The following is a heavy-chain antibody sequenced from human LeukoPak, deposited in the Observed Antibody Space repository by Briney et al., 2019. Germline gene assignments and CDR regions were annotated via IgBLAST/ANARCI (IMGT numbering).Heavy chain of an antibody. CDR2: ISSSSGYI. D-gene: IGHD6-19*01. Sequence: GGSLRLSCAASGFTFSSYSMNWVRQAPGEGLEWVSSISSSSGYIYYADPVKGRFTISRDNAKNSLYLQMNSLRAEDTAVYYCASSGWYGDYFDYWGQGTLGTVSA. V-gene: IGHV3-21*01. J-gene: IGHJ4*02. CDR3: ASSGWYGDYFDY. CDR1: GFTFSSYS.